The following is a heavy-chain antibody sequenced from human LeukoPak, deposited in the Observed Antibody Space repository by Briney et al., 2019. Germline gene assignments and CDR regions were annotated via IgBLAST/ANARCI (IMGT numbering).Heavy chain of an antibody. D-gene: IGHD2-2*01. CDR1: GFTFDDYA. V-gene: IGHV3-9*01. J-gene: IGHJ4*02. CDR2: ISWNSGSI. Sequence: GGSLRLSCAASGFTFDDYAMHWVRQAPGKGLEWVSGISWNSGSIGYADSVKGRFTISRDNAKNSLYLQMNSLRAEDTAVYYCARGGSTPDCWGQGTLVTVSS. CDR3: ARGGSTPDC.